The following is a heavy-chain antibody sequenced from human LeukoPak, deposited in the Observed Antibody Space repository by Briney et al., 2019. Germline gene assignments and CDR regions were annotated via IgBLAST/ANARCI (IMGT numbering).Heavy chain of an antibody. CDR1: GYTFTSYY. CDR3: GRYYGSGSYDY. V-gene: IGHV1-46*01. J-gene: IGHJ4*02. Sequence: ASVKVSCKASGYTFTSYYMHWVRQAPGQGLEWMGIINPRGGSTSYAQKFQGRVTITRDTSTSTVYMELSSLRSEDTAVYYCGRYYGSGSYDYWGQGTLVTVSS. CDR2: INPRGGST. D-gene: IGHD3-10*01.